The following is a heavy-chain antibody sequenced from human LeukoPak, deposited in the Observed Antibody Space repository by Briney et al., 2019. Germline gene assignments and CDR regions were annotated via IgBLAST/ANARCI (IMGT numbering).Heavy chain of an antibody. CDR3: ARNGLPDYYYYYMDV. J-gene: IGHJ6*03. D-gene: IGHD3/OR15-3a*01. Sequence: GASVKVSCKASGGTFSSYAISWVRQAPGQGLEWMGGIIPIFGTANYAQKFQGRVTITADKSTSTAYMELSSLRSEDTAVYYCARNGLPDYYYYYMDVWGKGTTVTVSS. CDR2: IIPIFGTA. V-gene: IGHV1-69*06. CDR1: GGTFSSYA.